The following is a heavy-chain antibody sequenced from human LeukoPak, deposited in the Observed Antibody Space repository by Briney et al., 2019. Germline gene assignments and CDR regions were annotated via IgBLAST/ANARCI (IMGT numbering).Heavy chain of an antibody. J-gene: IGHJ6*04. CDR3: AKEGPYGDYVV. CDR1: GFMFSNYW. D-gene: IGHD4-17*01. CDR2: ISWNSGSI. V-gene: IGHV3-9*01. Sequence: PGGSLRLSCAASGFMFSNYWMSWVRQAPGKGLEWVSGISWNSGSIGYADSVKGRFTISRDNAKNSLYLQMNSLRAEDTAVYYCAKEGPYGDYVVWGKGTTVTVSS.